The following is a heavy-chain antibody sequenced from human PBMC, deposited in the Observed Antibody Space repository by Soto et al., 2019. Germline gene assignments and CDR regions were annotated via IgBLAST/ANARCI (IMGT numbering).Heavy chain of an antibody. J-gene: IGHJ6*02. CDR2: INPETGGK. Sequence: SVKTPSKAPGYPFTRYSVHCVREAPGQGLEWMGWINPETGGKSYSKKFQGRVTLSSDTSMNTAYLELSSLRFDDAAVYFCARERFQVISDGMELWAQGTTVTVS. CDR1: GYPFTRYS. V-gene: IGHV1-2*02. D-gene: IGHD2-21*01. CDR3: ARERFQVISDGMEL.